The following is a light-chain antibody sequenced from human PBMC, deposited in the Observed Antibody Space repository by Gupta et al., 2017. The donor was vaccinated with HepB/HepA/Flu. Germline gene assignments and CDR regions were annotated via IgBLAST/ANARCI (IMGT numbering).Light chain of an antibody. J-gene: IGKJ1*01. CDR2: KTW. CDR1: KSISFW. V-gene: IGKV1-5*03. Sequence: DIQMTQSPSTLSASVGDRVTICCRASKSISFWLAWYQQKPGKAPKLMISKTWKGESGVPLRFSGCGDVNEFTLTSSRRQYDDFANYYVQQDRTYWTFGQGTKVEIK. CDR3: QQDRTYWT.